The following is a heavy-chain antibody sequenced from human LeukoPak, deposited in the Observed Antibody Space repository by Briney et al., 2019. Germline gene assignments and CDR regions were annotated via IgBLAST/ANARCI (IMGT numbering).Heavy chain of an antibody. Sequence: PSETLSLTCAVSGGSISSGSYSWSWIRQPPGKGLEWIGYIYPRGSTYYNPSLKSRVILSLDKSANQFSLNLSSVTAADTAVYYCARGFYGSGSYYYDYWGQGTLVTVSS. V-gene: IGHV4-30-2*01. CDR3: ARGFYGSGSYYYDY. D-gene: IGHD3-10*01. CDR1: GGSISSGSYS. J-gene: IGHJ4*02. CDR2: IYPRGST.